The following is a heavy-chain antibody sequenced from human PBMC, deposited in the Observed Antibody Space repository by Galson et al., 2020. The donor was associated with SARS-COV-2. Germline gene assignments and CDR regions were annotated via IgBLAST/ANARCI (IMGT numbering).Heavy chain of an antibody. CDR3: ARGGYSSSWEYERRFDY. CDR1: GFTFSSYS. D-gene: IGHD6-13*01. J-gene: IGHJ4*02. Sequence: GESLKISCAASGFTFSSYSMNWVRQAPGKGLEWVSSISSSSSYIYYADSVKGRFTISRDNAKNSLYLQMNSLRAEDTAVYYCARGGYSSSWEYERRFDYWGQGTLVTVSS. V-gene: IGHV3-21*01. CDR2: ISSSSSYI.